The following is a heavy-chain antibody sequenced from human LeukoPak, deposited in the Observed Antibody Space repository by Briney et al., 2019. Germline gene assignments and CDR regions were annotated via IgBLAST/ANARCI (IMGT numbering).Heavy chain of an antibody. CDR1: GFPLSTYW. J-gene: IGHJ4*01. CDR2: INGDGTSK. V-gene: IGHV3-74*01. Sequence: GGSLRLSCAASGFPLSTYWMHWVRQAPGKGLVWVSRINGDGTSKPYADSVKGRFTISRDNAKNILYLQMNSLRAEDTGVYYCGRGSSSAWPDYLDSWGQGTPVIVCS. D-gene: IGHD2-2*01. CDR3: GRGSSSAWPDYLDS.